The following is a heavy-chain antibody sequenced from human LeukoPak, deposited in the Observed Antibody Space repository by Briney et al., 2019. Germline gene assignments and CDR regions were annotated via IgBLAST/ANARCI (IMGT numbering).Heavy chain of an antibody. V-gene: IGHV4-59*01. Sequence: SETLSLTCTVSGGSISSYYWSWVRQPPGKGLEWIGDIYYSGSTNYNPSLKSRVTISVDTSKNQFSLKLSSVTAADTAVYYCARDVVATSPYYYYYYMDVWGKGTTVTVSS. CDR1: GGSISSYY. CDR2: IYYSGST. D-gene: IGHD5-12*01. CDR3: ARDVVATSPYYYYYYMDV. J-gene: IGHJ6*03.